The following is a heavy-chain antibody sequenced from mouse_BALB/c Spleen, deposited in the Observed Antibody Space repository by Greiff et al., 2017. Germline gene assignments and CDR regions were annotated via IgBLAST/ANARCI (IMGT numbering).Heavy chain of an antibody. D-gene: IGHD1-1*01. CDR2: IWAGGST. Sequence: VQLQQSGPGLVAPSQSLSITCTVSGFSLTSYGVHWVRQPPGKGLEWLGVIWAGGSTNYNSALMSRLSISKDNSKSQVFLKMNSLQTDDTAMYYCARDSYYYGSSGYFDYWGQGTTLTVSS. J-gene: IGHJ2*01. CDR3: ARDSYYYGSSGYFDY. V-gene: IGHV2-9*02. CDR1: GFSLTSYG.